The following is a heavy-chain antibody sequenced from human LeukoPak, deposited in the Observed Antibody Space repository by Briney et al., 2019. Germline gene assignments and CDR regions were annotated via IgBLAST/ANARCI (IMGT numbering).Heavy chain of an antibody. CDR3: ARVGYSYGYRLFDY. CDR2: INHSGST. CDR1: GGSISSSSYY. Sequence: PSETLSLTCTVSGGSISSSSYYWSWIRQPPGKGLEWIGEINHSGSTNYNPSLKSRVTISVDTSKNQFSLKLSSVTAADTAVYYCARVGYSYGYRLFDYWGQGTLVTVSS. D-gene: IGHD5-18*01. J-gene: IGHJ4*02. V-gene: IGHV4-39*07.